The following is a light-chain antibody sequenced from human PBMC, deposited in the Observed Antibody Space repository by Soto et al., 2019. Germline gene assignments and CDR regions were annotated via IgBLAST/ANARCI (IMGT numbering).Light chain of an antibody. J-gene: IGLJ1*01. CDR1: SSDVGGYDF. Sequence: QSALTQPASVSGSPGQSITISCTGTSSDVGGYDFVSWYQHHPGKAPKLIIYEVRTRPSGVSDRFSGSKSGNTASLTISGLQAEDEAEYYCSSSTSDWGGFGTGTKLTGL. V-gene: IGLV2-14*01. CDR2: EVR. CDR3: SSSTSDWGG.